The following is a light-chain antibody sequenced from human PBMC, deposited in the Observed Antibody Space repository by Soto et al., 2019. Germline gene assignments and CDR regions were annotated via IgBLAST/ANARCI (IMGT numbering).Light chain of an antibody. CDR3: QQYNNWPPWT. V-gene: IGKV3-15*01. Sequence: EIVMTQSPATLSVSPGDRATLSCRASQSVSSNLAWYHQKPGQAPRLHIYGASTRATGIPARFSGSGSGTEFTLTISSLQSEDFAVYFCQQYNNWPPWTFGQGTKVEIK. CDR1: QSVSSN. J-gene: IGKJ1*01. CDR2: GAS.